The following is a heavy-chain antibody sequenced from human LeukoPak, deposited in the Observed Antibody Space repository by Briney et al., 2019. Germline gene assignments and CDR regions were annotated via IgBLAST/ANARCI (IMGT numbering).Heavy chain of an antibody. J-gene: IGHJ4*02. CDR2: IIPIFGTA. Sequence: GASVKVSCKASGGTFSSYAISWVRQAPGQGLEWMGGIIPIFGTANYAQKFQGRVTITTDESTSTAYMELSSLRSEDTAVYYCARSGYSSSWYQSPLDYWGQGTLVTVSS. CDR1: GGTFSSYA. D-gene: IGHD6-13*01. CDR3: ARSGYSSSWYQSPLDY. V-gene: IGHV1-69*05.